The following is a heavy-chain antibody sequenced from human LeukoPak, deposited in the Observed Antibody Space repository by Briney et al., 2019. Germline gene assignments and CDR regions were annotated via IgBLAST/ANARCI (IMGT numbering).Heavy chain of an antibody. CDR3: AKYCSGGSCYSGMDV. J-gene: IGHJ6*02. Sequence: PGGSLRLSCAASGFTFSSYAMSWVRQAPGKGLEWVSAISGSGGSTYYADSVKGRFTISRDNSKNTLYLQMNSLRAEDTAVYYCAKYCSGGSCYSGMDVWGHGTTATVSS. D-gene: IGHD2-15*01. CDR1: GFTFSSYA. CDR2: ISGSGGST. V-gene: IGHV3-23*01.